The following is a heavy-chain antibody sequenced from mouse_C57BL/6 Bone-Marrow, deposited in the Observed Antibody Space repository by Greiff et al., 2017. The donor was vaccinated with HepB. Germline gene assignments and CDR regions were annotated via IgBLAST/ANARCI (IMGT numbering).Heavy chain of an antibody. CDR3: AGDRPYYYGSSPHYFDY. CDR2: ITHSGET. V-gene: IGHV12-3*01. D-gene: IGHD1-1*01. CDR1: GFPITSGYY. J-gene: IGHJ2*01. Sequence: QVQLQQSGPGLVKPSQSLFLTCSITGFPITSGYYWIWIRQSPGKPLEWMGYITHSGETFYNPSLQSPISITRETSKNQFFLQLNSVTTEDTAMYYCAGDRPYYYGSSPHYFDYWGQGTTLTVSS.